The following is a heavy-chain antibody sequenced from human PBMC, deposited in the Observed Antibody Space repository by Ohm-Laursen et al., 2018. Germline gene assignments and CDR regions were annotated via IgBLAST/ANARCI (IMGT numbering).Heavy chain of an antibody. Sequence: SLRLSCAASGFTFSDYYMSWIRQAPGKGLEWVSYISSSGSTIYYADSVKGRFTISRDNSKNTLYLQMNSLRAEDTAVYYCARVSRGTLQSPWGQGTLVTVSS. J-gene: IGHJ5*02. CDR3: ARVSRGTLQSP. CDR1: GFTFSDYY. CDR2: ISSSGSTI. V-gene: IGHV3-11*01. D-gene: IGHD5-24*01.